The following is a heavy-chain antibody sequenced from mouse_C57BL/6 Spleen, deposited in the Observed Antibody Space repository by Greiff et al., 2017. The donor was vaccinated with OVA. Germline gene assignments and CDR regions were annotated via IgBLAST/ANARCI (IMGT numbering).Heavy chain of an antibody. V-gene: IGHV2-6*03. CDR2: IWSDGST. CDR3: ASEIFHYYGSPYYAMDY. Sequence: QVQLKESGPGLVAPSQSLSITCTVSGFSLTSYGVHWVRQPPGKGLEWLVVIWSDGSTTYNSALKSRLSISKDNSKSQVFLKMNSLQTDDTAMYYCASEIFHYYGSPYYAMDYWGQGTSVTVSS. J-gene: IGHJ4*01. CDR1: GFSLTSYG. D-gene: IGHD1-1*01.